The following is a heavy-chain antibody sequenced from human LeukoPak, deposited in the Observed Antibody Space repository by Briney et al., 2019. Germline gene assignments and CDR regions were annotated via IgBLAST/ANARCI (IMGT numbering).Heavy chain of an antibody. V-gene: IGHV4-38-2*02. J-gene: IGHJ4*02. CDR1: GYSITGGYF. Sequence: SETLSLTCTVSGYSITGGYFWDWIRQPPGKGLEWIGTIYYTGSTFYSPSVKSRVTISRDTSKNQFSLKLTSVTAADTAVYYCARETTLTGYSSGLGFNYWGQGTLVTVPS. CDR2: IYYTGST. D-gene: IGHD6-19*01. CDR3: ARETTLTGYSSGLGFNY.